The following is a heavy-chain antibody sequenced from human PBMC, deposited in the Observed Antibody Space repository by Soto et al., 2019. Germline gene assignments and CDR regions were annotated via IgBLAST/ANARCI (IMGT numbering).Heavy chain of an antibody. CDR2: IYYSGST. V-gene: IGHV4-31*03. D-gene: IGHD3-3*01. CDR3: ARVVALRFLEWYNWFDP. J-gene: IGHJ5*02. Sequence: PSETLSLTCTVSGGSISSCGYYWSLIRQHPGKGLEWIGYIYYSGSTYYNPSLKSRVTISVDTSKNQFSLKLSSVTAADTAVYYCARVVALRFLEWYNWFDPWGQGTLVTVSS. CDR1: GGSISSCGYY.